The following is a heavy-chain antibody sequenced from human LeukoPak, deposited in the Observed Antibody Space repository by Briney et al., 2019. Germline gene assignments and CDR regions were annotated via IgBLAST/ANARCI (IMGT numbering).Heavy chain of an antibody. CDR1: GFTFSSNS. D-gene: IGHD5-24*01. CDR2: ISSSSSYI. V-gene: IGHV3-21*01. CDR3: ARDGSVQEMATIPYET. Sequence: GGSLRPSCAASGFTFSSNSMNWVRQAPGKGLGWVSSISSSSSYIYYADSVKGRFTISRDNAKNSLYLQMNSLRAEDTAVYYCARDGSVQEMATIPYETWGQGTLVTVSS. J-gene: IGHJ5*02.